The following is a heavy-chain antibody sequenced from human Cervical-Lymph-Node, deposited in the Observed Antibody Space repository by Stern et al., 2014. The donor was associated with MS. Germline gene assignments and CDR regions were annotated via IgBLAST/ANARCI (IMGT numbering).Heavy chain of an antibody. CDR1: GASVSSSSFY. J-gene: IGHJ4*02. V-gene: IGHV4-39*01. D-gene: IGHD3-10*01. CDR2: ISYGGNT. Sequence: QVQLQESGPRLVKPSETLSLTCSVSGASVSSSSFYWGWIRQSPGKGLEWIGSISYGGNTYYNPSLESRVTMSVDTSKNQFSLKLSSVTVADLAVFYCARHLHYGIGQFDFWGQGTLITVSS. CDR3: ARHLHYGIGQFDF.